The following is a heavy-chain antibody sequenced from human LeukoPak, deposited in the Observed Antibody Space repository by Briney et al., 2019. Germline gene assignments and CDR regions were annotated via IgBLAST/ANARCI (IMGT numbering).Heavy chain of an antibody. V-gene: IGHV3-23*01. J-gene: IGHJ4*02. CDR3: AKDTYDILTGDLDY. D-gene: IGHD3-9*01. Sequence: GGSLRLSCAASGFTVSSNYMSRVRQAPGKGLEWVSAISGSGGSTYYADSVKGRFTISRDNSKNTLYLQMNSLRAEDTAVYYCAKDTYDILTGDLDYCGQGTLVTVSS. CDR1: GFTVSSNY. CDR2: ISGSGGST.